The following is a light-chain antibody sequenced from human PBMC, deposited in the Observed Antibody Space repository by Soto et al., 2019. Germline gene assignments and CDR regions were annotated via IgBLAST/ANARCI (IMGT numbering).Light chain of an antibody. Sequence: QSVLTQPASVSVSPGQSITIPCTGTSSDVGGYNYVSWYQQYPGKAPKLMIYDVSNRPSGVSNRFSGSKSGNTASLTISGLQAEDEADYYCSSYTISNTLVFGSGTKVTVL. V-gene: IGLV2-14*01. J-gene: IGLJ1*01. CDR2: DVS. CDR3: SSYTISNTLV. CDR1: SSDVGGYNY.